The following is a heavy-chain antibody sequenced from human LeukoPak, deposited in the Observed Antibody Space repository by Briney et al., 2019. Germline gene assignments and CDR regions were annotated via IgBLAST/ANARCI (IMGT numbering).Heavy chain of an antibody. CDR3: AKDRSITMVRGANWFDP. Sequence: TGGSLRLSCAASGFTFSSYAMSGVRQAPGKGLEWVSAMSGSGCSTYYAASVEGRLTISRDNSKNTLYLQMNSLRAEDTAVYYCAKDRSITMVRGANWFDPWGQGTLVTVSS. CDR2: MSGSGCST. D-gene: IGHD3-10*01. CDR1: GFTFSSYA. J-gene: IGHJ5*02. V-gene: IGHV3-23*01.